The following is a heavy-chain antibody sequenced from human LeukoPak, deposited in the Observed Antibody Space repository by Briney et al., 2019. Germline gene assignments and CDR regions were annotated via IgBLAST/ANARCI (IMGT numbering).Heavy chain of an antibody. CDR2: ISSSSSYI. CDR1: GLTFSSYS. Sequence: GGSLRLSCAASGLTFSSYSMNWVRQAPGKGLEWVSSISSSSSYIYYADSVKGRFTISRDNAKNSLYLQMNSLRAEDTAVYYCARGVATIGSDYWGQGTLVTVSS. CDR3: ARGVATIGSDY. D-gene: IGHD5-24*01. J-gene: IGHJ4*02. V-gene: IGHV3-21*01.